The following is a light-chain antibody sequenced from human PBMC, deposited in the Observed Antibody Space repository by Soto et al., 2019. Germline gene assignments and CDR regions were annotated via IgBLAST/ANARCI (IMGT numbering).Light chain of an antibody. J-gene: IGLJ1*01. Sequence: QSVLTQPPSASGTPGQRVTISCSGSSSNIGSNYVYWYQHHPGKAPQLIIYEVSNRPSGVSHRFSASASGSTASLTISGLQAEDEAEYYCGSYTDTTYVFGTGTKLTVL. CDR1: SSNIGSNY. V-gene: IGLV2-14*01. CDR3: GSYTDTTYV. CDR2: EVS.